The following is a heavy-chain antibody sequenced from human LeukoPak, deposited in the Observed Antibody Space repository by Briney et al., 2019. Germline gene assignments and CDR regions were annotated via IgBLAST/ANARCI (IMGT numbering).Heavy chain of an antibody. CDR3: ARVYDFWSGYYSFDY. V-gene: IGHV1-2*04. Sequence: ASVKVSCKASGYTFTGYYMHWVRQAPGQGLEWMGWINPNSGGTNYAQKFQGWVTMTRDTSISTACMELSRLRSDDTALYYCARVYDFWSGYYSFDYWGQGTLVTVSS. J-gene: IGHJ4*02. CDR1: GYTFTGYY. D-gene: IGHD3-3*01. CDR2: INPNSGGT.